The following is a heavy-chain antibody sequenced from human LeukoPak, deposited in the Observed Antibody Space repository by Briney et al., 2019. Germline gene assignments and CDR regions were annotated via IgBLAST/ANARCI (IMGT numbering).Heavy chain of an antibody. CDR3: ASLLLFRRTDAFDI. V-gene: IGHV3-48*01. Sequence: GGSLRLSCAASGFTFSSYSMNWVRQAPGKGLEWVSYISSSSSTIYYADSVKGRFTISRDNAKNSLYLQMNSLRAEDTAVYYCASLLLFRRTDAFDIWGQGTMVTVSS. CDR1: GFTFSSYS. CDR2: ISSSSSTI. J-gene: IGHJ3*02. D-gene: IGHD2-21*01.